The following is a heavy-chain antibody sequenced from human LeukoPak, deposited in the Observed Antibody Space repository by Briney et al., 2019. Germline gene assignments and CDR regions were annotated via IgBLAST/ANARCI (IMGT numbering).Heavy chain of an antibody. J-gene: IGHJ6*02. D-gene: IGHD6-19*01. CDR1: GFTFSSYE. V-gene: IGHV3-48*03. CDR2: ISSSGSTI. CDR3: ARVMWGIAVTGGYYYYYGMDV. Sequence: GGSLGLSCAASGFTFSSYEMNWVRQAPGKGLEWVSYISSSGSTIYYADSVKGRFTISRDNAKNSLYLQMNSLRAEDTAVYYCARVMWGIAVTGGYYYYYGMDVWGQGTTVTVSS.